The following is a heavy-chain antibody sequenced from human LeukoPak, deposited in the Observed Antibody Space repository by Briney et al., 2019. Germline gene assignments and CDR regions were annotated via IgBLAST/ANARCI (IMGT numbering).Heavy chain of an antibody. V-gene: IGHV3-53*01. CDR1: GFTVSSNY. J-gene: IGHJ4*02. Sequence: PGGSLRLSCAATGFTVSSNYMTWVRQAPGKGLEWVSVIYSGGSTYYADSVKGRFTISRDNSKNTLFLQMNSLRAEDTAVYYCARNFALDYWGQGTLVTVSS. CDR2: IYSGGST. CDR3: ARNFALDY.